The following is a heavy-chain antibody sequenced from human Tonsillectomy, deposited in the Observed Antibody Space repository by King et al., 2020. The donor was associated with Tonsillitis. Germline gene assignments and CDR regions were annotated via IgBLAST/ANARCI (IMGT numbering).Heavy chain of an antibody. CDR1: GFTVSSNY. CDR2: IYSGGST. CDR3: ARDLVFDY. J-gene: IGHJ4*02. V-gene: IGHV3-66*01. Sequence: VQLVESGGGLVQPGGSLRLSCAASGFTVSSNYMSWARQAPGKGLEWVSVIYSGGSTYYADSVKGRFTISRDNSKNTLYLQMNSLRAEDTAVYYCARDLVFDYWGQGTLVTASS. D-gene: IGHD2-2*01.